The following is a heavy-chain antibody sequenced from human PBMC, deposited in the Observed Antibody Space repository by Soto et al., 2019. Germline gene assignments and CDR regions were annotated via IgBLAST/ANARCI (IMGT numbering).Heavy chain of an antibody. CDR1: GYIIKNYW. CDR2: IFPDDSDT. D-gene: IGHD3-16*01. CDR3: FRGGVTSRTFDY. V-gene: IGHV5-51*01. J-gene: IGHJ4*02. Sequence: GESLKISCKASGYIIKNYWIGWVRQMPGQGLEWMGIIFPDDSDTRYSPSFQGHVTISVDKSISTAYVQWSSLKASDSAIYYCFRGGVTSRTFDYWGQGTLVTVS.